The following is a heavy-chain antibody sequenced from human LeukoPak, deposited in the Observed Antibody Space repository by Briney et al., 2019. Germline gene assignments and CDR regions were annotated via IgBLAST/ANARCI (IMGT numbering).Heavy chain of an antibody. J-gene: IGHJ4*02. CDR1: GFTFSSYW. CDR3: AGGSYGSGSFFDY. V-gene: IGHV3-7*01. CDR2: IKLDGSEK. Sequence: GGSLRLSCAASGFTFSSYWMSWVRQAPGKGLEWVANIKLDGSEKYYVDSVKGRFTISRDNAKNSLYLQMNSLRAEDTAVFYCAGGSYGSGSFFDYWGQGVLVTVSS. D-gene: IGHD3-10*01.